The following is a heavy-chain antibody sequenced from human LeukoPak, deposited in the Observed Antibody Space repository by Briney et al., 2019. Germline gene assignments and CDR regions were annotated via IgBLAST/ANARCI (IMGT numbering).Heavy chain of an antibody. J-gene: IGHJ3*02. CDR3: ARGSIVVVIGDAFDI. CDR2: ISYDGSNK. CDR1: GFTFSSYA. V-gene: IGHV3-30-3*01. Sequence: GRSLRLSSAASGFTFSSYAMHWVRQAPGKGLEWVAVISYDGSNKYYADSVKGRFTISRDNSKNTLYLQMKSLRAEDTAVYYCARGSIVVVIGDAFDIWGQGTMVTVSS. D-gene: IGHD2-21*01.